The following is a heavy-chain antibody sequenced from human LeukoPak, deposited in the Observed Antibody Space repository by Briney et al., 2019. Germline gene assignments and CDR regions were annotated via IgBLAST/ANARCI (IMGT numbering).Heavy chain of an antibody. CDR3: ARSSSGWYSFDY. J-gene: IGHJ4*02. Sequence: GRSLRHSCAASGFTFSSYGIHWVRQAPGKGLEWVAVISYDGTNQYYADSVKGRFIISGDNPKNTLYLQMNSLRAEDTAVYYCARSSSGWYSFDYWGQGTLVTVSS. CDR2: ISYDGTNQ. D-gene: IGHD6-19*01. V-gene: IGHV3-30*03. CDR1: GFTFSSYG.